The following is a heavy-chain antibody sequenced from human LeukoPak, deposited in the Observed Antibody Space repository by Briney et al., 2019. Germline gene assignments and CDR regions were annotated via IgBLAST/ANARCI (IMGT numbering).Heavy chain of an antibody. CDR2: ICYSGTT. J-gene: IGHJ4*02. CDR3: ARHVEGVRFTSFLAY. CDR1: GCFISRYSFY. V-gene: IGHV4-39*01. D-gene: IGHD3-16*01. Sequence: SETLSLTCTVSGCFISRYSFYWVRRPQPPGQGLDSTMSICYSGTTYYNPSLKSRVTLSVHTPKKLFSLKLNSETAADTAVYCCARHVEGVRFTSFLAYWGQGTLVTVSS.